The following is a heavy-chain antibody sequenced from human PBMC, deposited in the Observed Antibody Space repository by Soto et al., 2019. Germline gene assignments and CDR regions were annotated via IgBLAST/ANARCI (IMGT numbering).Heavy chain of an antibody. CDR3: ARSRYYDSSGYYYPHGMDV. CDR1: GYSFTSYW. Sequence: PGESLKISCKGSGYSFTSYWISWVRQMPGKGLEWMGRIDPSDSYANYSPSFQGHVTISADKSISTAYLQWSSLKASDTAMYYCARSRYYDSSGYYYPHGMDVWGQGTTVTVSS. CDR2: IDPSDSYA. J-gene: IGHJ6*02. D-gene: IGHD3-22*01. V-gene: IGHV5-10-1*01.